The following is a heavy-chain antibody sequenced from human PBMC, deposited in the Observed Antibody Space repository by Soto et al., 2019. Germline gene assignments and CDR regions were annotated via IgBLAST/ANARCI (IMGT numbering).Heavy chain of an antibody. CDR1: GYNFTTFW. V-gene: IGHV5-51*01. CDR2: IYPGDSET. J-gene: IGHJ4*02. CDR3: ARLGFPGAIYFDS. Sequence: PGESLKISCKGSGYNFTTFWIGWVRQMPGKGLEWMGIIYPGDSETKYSPDFEGQVTISADRSTNTAYLQWRSLRASDTAMYYCARLGFPGAIYFDSWGLGTLVTVPS.